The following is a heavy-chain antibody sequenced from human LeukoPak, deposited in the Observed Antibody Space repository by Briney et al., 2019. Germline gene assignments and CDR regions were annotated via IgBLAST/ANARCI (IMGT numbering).Heavy chain of an antibody. J-gene: IGHJ4*02. CDR2: IYSDGRT. D-gene: IGHD6-19*01. V-gene: IGHV3-53*01. CDR1: GFTVSNTY. CDR3: ASGGGYSSAWHSSDY. Sequence: GGSLRLSCAASGFTVSNTYMSWVRQAPGKGLEWVSIIYSDGRTYYADFVKGRFTISRDNSKNTMYLQMNSPRAEDTAVYYCASGGGYSSAWHSSDYWGQGTLVTVSS.